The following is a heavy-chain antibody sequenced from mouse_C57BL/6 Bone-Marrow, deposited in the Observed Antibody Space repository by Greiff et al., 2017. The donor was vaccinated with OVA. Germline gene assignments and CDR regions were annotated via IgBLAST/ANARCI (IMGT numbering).Heavy chain of an antibody. CDR1: RYTFTSYW. CDR3: TRGDTTARYAMDY. CDR2: IYPGNSDT. J-gene: IGHJ4*01. Sequence: VQLQQSGTVLARPGASVKMSCKTSRYTFTSYWMHWVKQRPGQGLEWIGAIYPGNSDTSYNQKFKGKAKLTAVTSASTAYMELSSLTNEDSAVYYCTRGDTTARYAMDYWGQGTSVTVSS. D-gene: IGHD1-2*01. V-gene: IGHV1-5*01.